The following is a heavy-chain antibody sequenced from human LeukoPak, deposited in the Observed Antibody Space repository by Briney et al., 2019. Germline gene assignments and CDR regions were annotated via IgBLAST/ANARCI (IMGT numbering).Heavy chain of an antibody. D-gene: IGHD3-10*01. CDR3: AKHYYDSGRWTFDI. J-gene: IGHJ3*02. V-gene: IGHV3-7*01. CDR2: TKPDGSEK. CDR1: GFSFSNYW. Sequence: GGSLRLSCAASGFSFSNYWMDWIRQAPGKGLEWVGSTKPDGSEKYYVDSVKGRFTISRDNAKNSLYLQMNGLRAEDTAVYYCAKHYYDSGRWTFDIWGQGTTVTVSS.